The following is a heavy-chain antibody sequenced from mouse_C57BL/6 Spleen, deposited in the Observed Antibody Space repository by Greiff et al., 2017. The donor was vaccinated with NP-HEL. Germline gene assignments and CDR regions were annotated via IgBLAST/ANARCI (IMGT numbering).Heavy chain of an antibody. CDR1: GYTFTNYW. J-gene: IGHJ2*01. V-gene: IGHV1-63*01. CDR3: ATYSNGYFDY. Sequence: VQLQQSGAELVRPGTSVKMSCKASGYTFTNYWIGWAKQRPGHGLEWIGDIYPGGGYTNYNEKFKGKATLTADKSSSTAYMQFSSLTSEDSAIYYCATYSNGYFDYWGQGTTLTVSS. D-gene: IGHD2-5*01. CDR2: IYPGGGYT.